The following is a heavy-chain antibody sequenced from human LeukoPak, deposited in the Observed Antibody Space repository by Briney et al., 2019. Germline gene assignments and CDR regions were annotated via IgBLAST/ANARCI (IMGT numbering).Heavy chain of an antibody. D-gene: IGHD2-2*01. CDR3: ARGPCSTSCHRSWYFDY. Sequence: PSETLSLTCAVYGGSFSGYYWTWIRQPPGKGLERIGEINHSGSTTYKPSLKSRVTISVDTSKNHFSLRLTSVTAADTAVYYCARGPCSTSCHRSWYFDYWGQGTLVTVSS. CDR1: GGSFSGYY. V-gene: IGHV4-34*01. CDR2: INHSGST. J-gene: IGHJ4*02.